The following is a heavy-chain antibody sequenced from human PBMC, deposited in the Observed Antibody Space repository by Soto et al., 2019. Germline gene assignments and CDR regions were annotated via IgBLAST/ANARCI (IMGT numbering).Heavy chain of an antibody. Sequence: QVQLVQSGGEVTKPGASVKVSCTSSGYTFTSYGVSWVRQAPGQGLEWLGWLSVYTGNTKQAQKFQDRVTLTTEASTVTASLERRSLRSDDSAVYYCARERCTTDNCYPHHVSVWGQGTTVTVSS. CDR1: GYTFTSYG. CDR3: ARERCTTDNCYPHHVSV. V-gene: IGHV1-18*04. J-gene: IGHJ6*02. D-gene: IGHD2-8*01. CDR2: LSVYTGNT.